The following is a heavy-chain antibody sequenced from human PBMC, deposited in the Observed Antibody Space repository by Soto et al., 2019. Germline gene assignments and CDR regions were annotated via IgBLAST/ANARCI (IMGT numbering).Heavy chain of an antibody. CDR1: GFTVSSNY. CDR3: ARGRNCGGDCYPDAFDI. Sequence: GGSLRLSCAASGFTVSSNYMSWVRQAPGKGLEWVSVIYSGDSTYYADSVKGRFTISRHNSKNTLYLQMNSLRAEDTAVYYCARGRNCGGDCYPDAFDIWGQGTMVTVS. D-gene: IGHD2-21*02. V-gene: IGHV3-53*04. CDR2: IYSGDST. J-gene: IGHJ3*02.